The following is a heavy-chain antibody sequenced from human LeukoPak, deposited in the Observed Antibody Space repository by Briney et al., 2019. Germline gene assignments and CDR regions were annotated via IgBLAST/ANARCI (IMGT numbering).Heavy chain of an antibody. CDR3: AEDREITFGGVIVRGGFDY. V-gene: IGHV3-23*01. J-gene: IGHJ4*02. CDR1: GFTFSSYA. Sequence: GGSLRLSCAASGFTFSSYAMSWVRQAPGKGLEWVSAISGSGGSTYYADSVKGRFTISRDNSKSTLYLQMNSLRAEDTAVYYCAEDREITFGGVIVRGGFDYWGQGTLVTVSS. D-gene: IGHD3-16*02. CDR2: ISGSGGST.